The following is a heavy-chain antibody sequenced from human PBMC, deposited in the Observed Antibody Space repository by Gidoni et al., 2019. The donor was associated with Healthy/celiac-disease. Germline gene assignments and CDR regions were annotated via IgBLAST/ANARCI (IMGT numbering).Heavy chain of an antibody. J-gene: IGHJ4*02. D-gene: IGHD3-10*01. V-gene: IGHV3-7*03. CDR3: ARVWSYYYGSGLDY. Sequence: EVQLVESGGGLVQPGGSLRLSCAASGFTFRSYWMSWVRQAPGKGLEWVANIKQDGSEKYYVDSVKGRFTISRDNAKNSLYLQMNSLRAEDTAVYYCARVWSYYYGSGLDYWGQGTLVTVSS. CDR2: IKQDGSEK. CDR1: GFTFRSYW.